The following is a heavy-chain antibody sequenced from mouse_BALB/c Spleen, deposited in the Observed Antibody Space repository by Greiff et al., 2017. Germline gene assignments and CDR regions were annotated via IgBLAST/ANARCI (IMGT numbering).Heavy chain of an antibody. CDR1: GFSLTSYD. CDR3: VRGDAMDY. V-gene: IGHV2-9-2*01. J-gene: IGHJ4*01. Sequence: QVQLQQSGPGLVAPSQSLSITCTVSGFSLTSYDISWIRQPPGKGLEWLGVIWTGGGTNYNSAFMSRLSISKDNSKSQVFLKMNSLQTDDTAIYYCVRGDAMDYWGQGTSVTVSS. CDR2: IWTGGGT.